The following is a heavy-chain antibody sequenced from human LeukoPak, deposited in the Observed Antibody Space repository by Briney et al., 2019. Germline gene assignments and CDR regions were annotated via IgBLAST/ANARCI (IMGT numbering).Heavy chain of an antibody. CDR2: ISYDGSNK. J-gene: IGHJ4*02. CDR3: ARKDYYDFWSGYHDYFDC. CDR1: GFTLSSYA. Sequence: GGSLRLSCAASGFTLSSYAMHGVRQAPRKGLEGVAVISYDGSNKYYADSVKGRFPISRDHSKNTLYLQMNSVRAEDTAVYYCARKDYYDFWSGYHDYFDCWGQGSLVAVCS. V-gene: IGHV3-30-3*01. D-gene: IGHD3-3*01.